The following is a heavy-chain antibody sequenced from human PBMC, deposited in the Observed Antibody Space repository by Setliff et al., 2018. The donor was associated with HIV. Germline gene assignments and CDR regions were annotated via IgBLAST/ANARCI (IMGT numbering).Heavy chain of an antibody. CDR2: ISYDGSST. D-gene: IGHD3-9*01. J-gene: IGHJ6*03. V-gene: IGHV3-30*18. CDR3: AKGPKYYDISTGNYMDYYYMDV. CDR1: GFAFGTYT. Sequence: PGGSLRLSCVASGFAFGTYTMHWVRHVPGKGLQWVATISYDGSSTYYADSVKGRFTISRDNSKNTLYLQMNSLRAEDTAVYYCAKGPKYYDISTGNYMDYYYMDVWGKGTTVTVSS.